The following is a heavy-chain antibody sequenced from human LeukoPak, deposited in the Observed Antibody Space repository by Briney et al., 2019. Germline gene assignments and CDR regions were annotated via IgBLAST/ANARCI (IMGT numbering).Heavy chain of an antibody. CDR1: GFAFSSYW. CDR3: ARRFRDWGNAFDI. V-gene: IGHV3-7*01. CDR2: IKQDGSEE. Sequence: GGSLRLSCAASGFAFSSYWMSWVRQAPGKGLEWVANIKQDGSEEYYVDSVKGRFTISRDNAKNSLYLQMNSLRAEDTAVYYCARRFRDWGNAFDIWGQGTMVTVSS. D-gene: IGHD3/OR15-3a*01. J-gene: IGHJ3*02.